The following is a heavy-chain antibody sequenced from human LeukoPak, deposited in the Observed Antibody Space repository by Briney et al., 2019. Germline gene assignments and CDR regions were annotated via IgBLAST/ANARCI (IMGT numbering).Heavy chain of an antibody. Sequence: PGGSLRLSCAASGFIFTNDWMSWVRQAPGKGLEWVANVKQDGSEKDYVDSVKGRFTISRDNAKNLLYLQMNSLRTEDMAVYYCSRVGPGGAGAFDYWGQGTLVTVSS. J-gene: IGHJ4*02. CDR2: VKQDGSEK. CDR1: GFIFTNDW. V-gene: IGHV3-7*01. D-gene: IGHD6-13*01. CDR3: SRVGPGGAGAFDY.